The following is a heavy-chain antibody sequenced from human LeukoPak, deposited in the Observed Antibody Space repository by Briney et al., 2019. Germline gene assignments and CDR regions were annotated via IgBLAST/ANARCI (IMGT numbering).Heavy chain of an antibody. CDR3: ARLDYGDYEAFDI. V-gene: IGHV4-31*03. Sequence: PSETLSLTCTVSGVSISSGDHNWSWIRQPPGKGLEWIGYISYTGSPDYNPSLRSRLTISLDTSQNQFSLRLSSVTAADTAVYYCARLDYGDYEAFDIWGQGTMVTVSS. J-gene: IGHJ3*02. D-gene: IGHD4-17*01. CDR1: GVSISSGDHN. CDR2: ISYTGSP.